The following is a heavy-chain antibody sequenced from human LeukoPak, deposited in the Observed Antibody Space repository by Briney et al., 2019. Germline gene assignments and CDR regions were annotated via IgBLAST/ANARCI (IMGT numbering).Heavy chain of an antibody. CDR1: GFSFSSYW. CDR2: INYDGSIT. CDR3: VRDLGPGDY. D-gene: IGHD3-10*01. J-gene: IGHJ4*02. V-gene: IGHV3-74*01. Sequence: GGSLRLSCAASGFSFSSYWMHWVRQAPGKGLVWVSRINYDGSITTYADSVRGRFTISRDNAKSTLYLQMHSLRVEDTAVHFCVRDLGPGDYWGQGTLVTVSS.